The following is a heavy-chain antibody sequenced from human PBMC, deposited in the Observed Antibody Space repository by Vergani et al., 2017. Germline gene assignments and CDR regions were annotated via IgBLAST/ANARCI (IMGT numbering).Heavy chain of an antibody. Sequence: VKLEESGGGVVQPGRSLRLSCAASGFTFNDYAMHWVRQAPGKGLEWVSSINWNSGNVGYADSVKGRFTISRDNAKNSLFLQMNSLTTEDTALYYCVKDMYSSPYYYYMDVWGKGTTVTVSS. CDR2: INWNSGNV. CDR1: GFTFNDYA. V-gene: IGHV3-9*01. CDR3: VKDMYSSPYYYYMDV. D-gene: IGHD6-13*01. J-gene: IGHJ6*03.